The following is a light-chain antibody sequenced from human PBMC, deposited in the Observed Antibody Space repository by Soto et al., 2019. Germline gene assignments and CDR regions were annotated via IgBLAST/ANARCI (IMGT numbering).Light chain of an antibody. V-gene: IGKV1-33*01. Sequence: DIQMTQSPSSLSASVGDRVTITCQASQDIEKNLIWYQQKQGKAPKIXIYDASDLETGVPSRFSGSGSGTGFTCTISSLQPEDFETYDCQQYESLTLTFGQGTRLEIK. CDR3: QQYESLTLT. CDR1: QDIEKN. CDR2: DAS. J-gene: IGKJ5*01.